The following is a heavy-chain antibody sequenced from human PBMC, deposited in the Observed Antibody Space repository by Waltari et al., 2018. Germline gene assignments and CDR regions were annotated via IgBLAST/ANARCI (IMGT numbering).Heavy chain of an antibody. D-gene: IGHD6-19*01. CDR3: ARGLAVAGDFDY. CDR1: GYSISRGYY. CDR2: IYPSGST. V-gene: IGHV4-38-2*01. J-gene: IGHJ4*02. Sequence: QVQLQESGPGLVKPSATLSLTCAVSGYSISRGYYWGWIRQPPGKGLEWIGSIYPSGSTYYNPSLKSRVTISVDTSKNQFSLKLSSVTAADTAVYYCARGLAVAGDFDYWGQGTLVTVSS.